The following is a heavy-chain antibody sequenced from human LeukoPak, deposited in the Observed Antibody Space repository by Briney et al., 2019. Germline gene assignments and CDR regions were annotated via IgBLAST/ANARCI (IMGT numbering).Heavy chain of an antibody. CDR1: GYSISSGYY. D-gene: IGHD2-15*01. Sequence: SETLSLTCTVSGYSISSGYYWGWIRQPPGKGLEWIGSIYHSGSTYYNPSLKSRVTISVDTSKNQFSLKLSSVTAADTAVYYCARGGYCSGGSCYATYGYWGQGTLVTVSS. CDR3: ARGGYCSGGSCYATYGY. J-gene: IGHJ4*02. CDR2: IYHSGST. V-gene: IGHV4-38-2*02.